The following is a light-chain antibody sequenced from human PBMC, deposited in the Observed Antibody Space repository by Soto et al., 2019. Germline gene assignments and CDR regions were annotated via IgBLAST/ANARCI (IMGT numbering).Light chain of an antibody. V-gene: IGKV3-20*01. J-gene: IGKJ5*01. CDR2: AAS. Sequence: VVSRSLGAVSLSPREKATLSWRAQNGGISQVAWYQQKPGQAPRLLIYAASRRAAGIPDRFSASGSGTDFTLTISRVDPEDFAVYYCQQYGGSPPITFGQGTRLAI. CDR3: QQYGGSPPIT. CDR1: QNGGISQ.